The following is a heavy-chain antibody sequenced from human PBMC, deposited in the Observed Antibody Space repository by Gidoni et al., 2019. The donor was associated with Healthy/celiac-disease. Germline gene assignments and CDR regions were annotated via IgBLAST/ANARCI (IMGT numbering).Heavy chain of an antibody. CDR3: ARDRSASRRITVTNLVWYFDL. Sequence: QVQLVQSGAEVKKPGASVKVSCQASGYTFTGYYMPWVRQAPGQGLEWMGWINPNSGGTNYAQKFQGRVTMTRDTSISTAYMELSRLRSDDTAVYYCARDRSASRRITVTNLVWYFDLWGRGTLVTVSS. CDR2: INPNSGGT. J-gene: IGHJ2*01. CDR1: GYTFTGYY. D-gene: IGHD4-17*01. V-gene: IGHV1-2*02.